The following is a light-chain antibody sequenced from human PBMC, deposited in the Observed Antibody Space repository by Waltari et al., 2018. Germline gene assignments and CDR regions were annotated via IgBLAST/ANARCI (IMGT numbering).Light chain of an antibody. CDR1: RRDVGGYSL. CDR2: AVT. J-gene: IGLJ1*01. CDR3: CSYAGSTTSSVV. V-gene: IGLV2-23*02. Sequence: QSALTQPASVSGSPGQSTTTSFPGSRRDVGGYSLVYRYQQHPGKAPKLMIYAVTKRPSGVSHRFSGSKSGNTASLTISGLQTEDEADYYCCSYAGSTTSSVVFGTGTKVIVL.